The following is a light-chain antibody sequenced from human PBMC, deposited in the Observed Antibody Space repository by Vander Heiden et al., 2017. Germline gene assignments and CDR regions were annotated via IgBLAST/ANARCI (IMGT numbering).Light chain of an antibody. V-gene: IGLV2-11*01. Sequence: QSALTQPPSVSGSPGPSVTISCTGTSSDVGGYNYVSWYQQHPGKAPKLMIYDVSKRPSGVPDRFSGSKSGNTASLTISGLQAEDEADYYCCSYAGSYTFVVFGGGTKLTV. CDR1: SSDVGGYNY. CDR2: DVS. J-gene: IGLJ2*01. CDR3: CSYAGSYTFVV.